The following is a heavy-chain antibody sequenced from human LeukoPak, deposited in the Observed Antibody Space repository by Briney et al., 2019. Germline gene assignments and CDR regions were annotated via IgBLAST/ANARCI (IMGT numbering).Heavy chain of an antibody. J-gene: IGHJ4*02. V-gene: IGHV4-38-2*02. CDR2: IYHSGST. CDR3: ARRQDTAMVMFDY. D-gene: IGHD5-18*01. CDR1: GYSISSDYY. Sequence: SETLSLTCTVSGYSISSDYYWGWIRPPPGKGLEWIGIIYHSGSTYYNPSLKRRVTISVDTSKNQFSLKLSSVPAADTAVYYCARRQDTAMVMFDYWGQGTLVTVSS.